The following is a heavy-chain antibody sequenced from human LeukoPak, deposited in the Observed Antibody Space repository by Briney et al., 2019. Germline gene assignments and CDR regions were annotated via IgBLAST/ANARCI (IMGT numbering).Heavy chain of an antibody. CDR3: ARDPYLWAYGMDV. CDR1: GGSFSGYY. D-gene: IGHD3-10*01. J-gene: IGHJ6*02. V-gene: IGHV4-34*01. CDR2: INHSGST. Sequence: SETLSLTCAVYGGSFSGYYWSWIRQPPGKGLEWTGEINHSGSTNYNPSLKSRVTISVDTSKNQFSLKLSSVTAADTAVYYCARDPYLWAYGMDVWGQGTTVTVSS.